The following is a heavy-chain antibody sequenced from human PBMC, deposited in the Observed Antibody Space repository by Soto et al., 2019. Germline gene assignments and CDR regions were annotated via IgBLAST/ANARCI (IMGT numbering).Heavy chain of an antibody. V-gene: IGHV4-59*01. CDR1: GGSISSYY. Sequence: PSETLSLTCTVSGGSISSYYWSWIQQPPGKGLEWIGYIYYSGSTNYNPSLKSRVTISVDTSKNQFSLKLSSVTAADTAVYYCARGYSSGWYVRTFDPWGQGTLVTVSS. CDR2: IYYSGST. J-gene: IGHJ5*02. CDR3: ARGYSSGWYVRTFDP. D-gene: IGHD6-19*01.